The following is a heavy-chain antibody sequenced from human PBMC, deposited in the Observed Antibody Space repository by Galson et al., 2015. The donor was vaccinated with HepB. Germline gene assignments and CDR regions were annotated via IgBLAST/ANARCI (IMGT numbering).Heavy chain of an antibody. V-gene: IGHV3-15*01. D-gene: IGHD3-10*01. J-gene: IGHJ4*02. CDR3: TTRSGYGSGSYFY. CDR1: AFTFSDAW. Sequence: SLRLSCAASAFTFSDAWMSWVRQAPGKGLEWVGHIKRKPEGGTTDYAAPVKGRFTISRDDSKNTLYLQMNSLKTEDTAVYYCTTRSGYGSGSYFYWGQGTLVTVSS. CDR2: IKRKPEGGTT.